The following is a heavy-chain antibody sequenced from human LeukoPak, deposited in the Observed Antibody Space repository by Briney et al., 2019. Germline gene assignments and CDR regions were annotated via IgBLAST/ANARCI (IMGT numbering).Heavy chain of an antibody. CDR3: AREDDWNYEDY. CDR1: GFTFSNYW. V-gene: IGHV3-7*01. CDR2: IKQDGSEK. D-gene: IGHD1-7*01. J-gene: IGHJ4*02. Sequence: GGSLRLSCAASGFTFSNYWMSWVRQAPGKGREWVANIKQDGSEKYYVNSVKGRFTISRDNAKNSLYLQMNSLRAEDTAIYYCAREDDWNYEDYWGQGTLVTVSS.